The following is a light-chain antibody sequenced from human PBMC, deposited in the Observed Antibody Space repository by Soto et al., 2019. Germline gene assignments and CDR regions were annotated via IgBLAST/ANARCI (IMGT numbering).Light chain of an antibody. Sequence: QSVLTQTPSVSGAPGQKITMSCTGSSSNIGAGYDVHWYQQIPGAAPRLLIYADNNRPSGVPDRFSASKSGTSASLAISGLRSDDEADYFCATWDDSLNGFYVFGTGTKLTVL. CDR3: ATWDDSLNGFYV. V-gene: IGLV1-40*01. J-gene: IGLJ1*01. CDR1: SSNIGAGYD. CDR2: ADN.